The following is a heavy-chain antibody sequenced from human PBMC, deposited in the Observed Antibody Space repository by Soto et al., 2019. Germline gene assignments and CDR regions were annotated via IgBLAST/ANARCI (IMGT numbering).Heavy chain of an antibody. V-gene: IGHV3-21*01. CDR2: ISSSSSYI. CDR3: ATYYYDSSGYYRVVYFQH. CDR1: GFTFGDSY. Sequence: GGSLRLSCAGSGFTFGDSYMSWIRQAPGKGLEWVSSISSSSSYIYYADSVKGRFTISRDNAKNSLYLQMNSLRAEDTAVYYCATYYYDSSGYYRVVYFQHWGQGTLVTVSS. J-gene: IGHJ1*01. D-gene: IGHD3-22*01.